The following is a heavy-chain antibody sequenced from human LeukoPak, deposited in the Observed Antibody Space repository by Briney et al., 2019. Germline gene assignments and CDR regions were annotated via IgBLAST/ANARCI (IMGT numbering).Heavy chain of an antibody. Sequence: GGSLRLSCAASGFTFSNAWMSWVRQAPGKGLEWVGRIKSKTDGGTTDYAAPVKGRFTISRDDSKNTLYLQMNSLKTEDTAVYYCTTVYGPPWYYYYMDVWGKGTTVTVSS. CDR1: GFTFSNAW. V-gene: IGHV3-15*01. D-gene: IGHD3-10*01. J-gene: IGHJ6*03. CDR2: IKSKTDGGTT. CDR3: TTVYGPPWYYYYMDV.